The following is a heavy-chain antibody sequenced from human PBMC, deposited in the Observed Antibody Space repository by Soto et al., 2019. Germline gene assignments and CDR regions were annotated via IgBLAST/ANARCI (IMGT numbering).Heavy chain of an antibody. CDR3: AREGSRRDGMDV. CDR2: IYHSGST. V-gene: IGHV4-30-2*01. J-gene: IGHJ6*02. CDR1: GGSISSGGYS. Sequence: PSETLSLTCAVSGGSISSGGYSWSWIRQPPGKVLEWIGYIYHSGSTYYNPSLKSRATIXXXXSXNXFXLXXXTLTXADTALYSCAREGSRRDGMDVWGQGTTVTVSS.